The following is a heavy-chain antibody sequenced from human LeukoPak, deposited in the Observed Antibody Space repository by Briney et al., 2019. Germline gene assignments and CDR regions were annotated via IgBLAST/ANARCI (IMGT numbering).Heavy chain of an antibody. D-gene: IGHD2-21*01. V-gene: IGHV4-34*01. J-gene: IGHJ3*02. CDR1: GGSFSGYY. CDR3: ARGLFVSGAFDI. CDR2: INHSGST. Sequence: SETLSLTCAVYGGSFSGYYWSWIRQPPGKGLEWIGEINHSGSTNYNPSLKSRVTISVDTSKNQFSLKLSSVTAADTAVHYCARGLFVSGAFDIWGQGTMVTVSS.